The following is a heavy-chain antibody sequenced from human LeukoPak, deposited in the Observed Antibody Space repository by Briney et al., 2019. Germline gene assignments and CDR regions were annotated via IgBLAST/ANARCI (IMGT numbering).Heavy chain of an antibody. Sequence: ASVKVSCKASGYTFTSYGISWVRQAPGQGLEWMGWISAYNGNTNYAQKLQGRVTMTTDTSTSTAYMELRSLRSDDTAVYYCARDHCSSTSCYHTFDYWGQGTLVTVSS. D-gene: IGHD2-2*01. CDR3: ARDHCSSTSCYHTFDY. CDR2: ISAYNGNT. J-gene: IGHJ4*02. V-gene: IGHV1-18*01. CDR1: GYTFTSYG.